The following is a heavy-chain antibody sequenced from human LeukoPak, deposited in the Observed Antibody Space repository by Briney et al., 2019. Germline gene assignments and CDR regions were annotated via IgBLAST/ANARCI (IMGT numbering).Heavy chain of an antibody. V-gene: IGHV1-24*01. J-gene: IGHJ4*02. D-gene: IGHD3-10*01. CDR3: ARDTYYYGSGKDGFDY. CDR1: GYTLTELS. Sequence: ASVKVSCKVSGYTLTELSMHWVRQAPGKGLEWMGGFDPEDGETIYAQKFQGRVTMTEDTSTDTAYMELSSLRSEDTAVYYCARDTYYYGSGKDGFDYWGQGTLVTVST. CDR2: FDPEDGET.